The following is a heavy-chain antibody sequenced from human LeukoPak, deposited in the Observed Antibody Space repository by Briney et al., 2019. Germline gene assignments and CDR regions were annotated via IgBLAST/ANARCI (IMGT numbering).Heavy chain of an antibody. D-gene: IGHD1-20*01. J-gene: IGHJ5*02. CDR2: ISTNGGST. CDR3: ARVIIGSKGFDP. V-gene: IGHV3-64*01. CDR1: GFSFSSHG. Sequence: GGSLRLSCAASGFSFSSHGMHWVRQAPGKGLEYVSGISTNGGSTYYANSVKGRFTISRDNYKDTLYLQMGSLRAEDMAVYYCARVIIGSKGFDPWGQGTLVTVSS.